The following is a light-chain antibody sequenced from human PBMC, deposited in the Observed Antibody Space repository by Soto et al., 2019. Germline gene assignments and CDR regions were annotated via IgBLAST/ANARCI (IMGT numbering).Light chain of an antibody. Sequence: IQMTQSPSSLSASVGDRVRITCRASQVISTALAWYQQKAGEAPKLLIYDASSLESGVPSRFSGTGSGTDFILTISSLQPGDFATYYCQQFNNYPMATFGGGTKVDIK. J-gene: IGKJ4*01. CDR1: QVISTA. CDR2: DAS. V-gene: IGKV1D-13*01. CDR3: QQFNNYPMAT.